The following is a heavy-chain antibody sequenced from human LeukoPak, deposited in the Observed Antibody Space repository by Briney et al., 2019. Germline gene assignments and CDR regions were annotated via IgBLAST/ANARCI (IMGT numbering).Heavy chain of an antibody. CDR2: IYHSGST. CDR3: ARAKRDCSSTSCPSWFLPYFDY. V-gene: IGHV4-30-2*01. Sequence: TSETLSLTCAVSGSSISSGGYSWSWIRQPPGKGLEWIGYIYHSGSTYYNPSLKSRVTISVDRSKNQFSLKLSSVTAADTAVYYCARAKRDCSSTSCPSWFLPYFDYWGQGTLVTVSS. J-gene: IGHJ4*02. CDR1: GSSISSGGYS. D-gene: IGHD2-2*01.